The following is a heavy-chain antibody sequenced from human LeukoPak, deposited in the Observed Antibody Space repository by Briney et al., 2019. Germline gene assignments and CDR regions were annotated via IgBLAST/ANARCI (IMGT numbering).Heavy chain of an antibody. J-gene: IGHJ4*02. D-gene: IGHD3-10*01. CDR1: GFTFTNAW. V-gene: IGHV3-15*01. CDR3: TTDLGITMIRGVIVF. CDR2: IKSKGDGETT. Sequence: GGSLRLSCAASGFTFTNAWMSWVRQAPGKGLEWVGRIKSKGDGETTDYAAPVKGRFTMSRDDSKATLDLQMNSLKTEDTAVYFCTTDLGITMIRGVIVFWGQGTLVTVSS.